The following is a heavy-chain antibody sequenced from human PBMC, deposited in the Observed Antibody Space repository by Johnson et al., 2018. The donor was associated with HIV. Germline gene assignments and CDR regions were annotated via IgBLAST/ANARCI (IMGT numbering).Heavy chain of an antibody. CDR3: ARGPITIFGVVTTGDAFDI. D-gene: IGHD3-3*01. CDR2: ISSNGGST. J-gene: IGHJ3*02. CDR1: GFTFSSYA. Sequence: VQLVESGGGLVQPGGSLRLSCAASGFTFSSYAMHWVRQAPGKGLEYVSAISSNGGSTYYANSVKGRFTISRDNSKNTLYLQMNSLRAEDTAVYYCARGPITIFGVVTTGDAFDIWGQGTMVTVSS. V-gene: IGHV3-64*01.